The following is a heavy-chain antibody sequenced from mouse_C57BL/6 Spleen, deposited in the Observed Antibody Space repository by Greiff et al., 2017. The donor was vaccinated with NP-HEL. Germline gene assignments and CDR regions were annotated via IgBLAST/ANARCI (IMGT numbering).Heavy chain of an antibody. D-gene: IGHD1-1*02. J-gene: IGHJ4*01. V-gene: IGHV2-5*01. CDR1: GFSLTSYG. Sequence: QVQLQQSGPGLVQPSQSLSITCTASGFSLTSYGVHWVRQSPGKGLAWLGVIWRGGSTDYNAAFMSRLSITKDNSKSQVFFKMNSLQADDTAIYYCAKGGQSSYAMDYWGQGTSVTVSS. CDR3: AKGGQSSYAMDY. CDR2: IWRGGST.